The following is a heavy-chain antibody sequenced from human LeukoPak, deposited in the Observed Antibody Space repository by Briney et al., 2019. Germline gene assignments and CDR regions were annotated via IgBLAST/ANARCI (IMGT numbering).Heavy chain of an antibody. J-gene: IGHJ4*02. Sequence: GGSLRLSCAASGFTFSSYAMSWVRQAPGKGLEWVSAISGSGGSTYYADSVKGRFTISRVNSKNTLYLQMNSLRAEDTAVYYCAKGRVRGVNVFDYWGQGTLVTVSS. D-gene: IGHD3-10*01. CDR1: GFTFSSYA. CDR2: ISGSGGST. CDR3: AKGRVRGVNVFDY. V-gene: IGHV3-23*01.